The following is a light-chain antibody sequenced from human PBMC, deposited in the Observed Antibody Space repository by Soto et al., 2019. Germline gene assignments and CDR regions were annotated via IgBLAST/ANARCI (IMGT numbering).Light chain of an antibody. CDR1: QSISSC. CDR2: DAS. Sequence: DIQMTQSPSTLSASVGDRVTITCRAIQSISSCLAWYKQKPGKAPKLLIYDASSLESGVPSRFSGSGSGTEFTLTISSLQPDDFATYYCQQYNSYLFTFGPGTKVDIK. J-gene: IGKJ3*01. CDR3: QQYNSYLFT. V-gene: IGKV1-5*01.